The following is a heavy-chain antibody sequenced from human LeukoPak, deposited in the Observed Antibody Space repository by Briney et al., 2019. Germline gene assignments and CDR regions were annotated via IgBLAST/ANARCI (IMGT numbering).Heavy chain of an antibody. CDR3: AKDLYYDSSGYPYYFDY. CDR2: ISGSGGST. Sequence: GGSLRLSCAASGFTVSSNYMSWVRQAPGKGLEWVSAISGSGGSTYYADSVKGRFTISRDNSKNTLYLQMNSLRAEDTAVYYCAKDLYYDSSGYPYYFDYWGQGTLVTVSS. V-gene: IGHV3-23*01. D-gene: IGHD3-22*01. CDR1: GFTVSSNY. J-gene: IGHJ4*02.